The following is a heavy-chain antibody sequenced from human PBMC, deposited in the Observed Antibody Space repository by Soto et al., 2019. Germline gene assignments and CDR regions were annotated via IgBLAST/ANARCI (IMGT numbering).Heavy chain of an antibody. J-gene: IGHJ6*02. CDR1: GYSFTSYW. V-gene: IGHV5-51*01. D-gene: IGHD3-9*01. Sequence: PGESLKISCKGSGYSFTSYWIGWVRQMPGKGLEWMGIIYPGDSDTRYSPSFQGQVTISADKSISTAYLQWSSLKASDTAMYYCARQPHDILTGYPYYYYGMDVWGQGTTVTVS. CDR2: IYPGDSDT. CDR3: ARQPHDILTGYPYYYYGMDV.